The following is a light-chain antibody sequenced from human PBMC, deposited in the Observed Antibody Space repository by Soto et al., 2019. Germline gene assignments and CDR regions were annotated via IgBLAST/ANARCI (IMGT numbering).Light chain of an antibody. J-gene: IGKJ1*01. V-gene: IGKV4-1*01. CDR2: WAS. Sequence: DIVMTQSPDSLAVSLGERATFNCKSSQSVLYSSDNKNYLAWYQQKPGQPPKLLIYWASTREFGVPDRFSGSGSGTDFTLTISSLQAEDVALYYCQQYYSIPWTFGQGTKVEIK. CDR1: QSVLYSSDNKNY. CDR3: QQYYSIPWT.